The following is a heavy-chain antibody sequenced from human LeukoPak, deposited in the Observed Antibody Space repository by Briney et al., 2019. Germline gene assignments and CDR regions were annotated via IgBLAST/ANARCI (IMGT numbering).Heavy chain of an antibody. CDR2: IYYGGST. CDR3: ARHTLYYGSESYYYFHY. D-gene: IGHD3-10*01. J-gene: IGHJ4*02. V-gene: IGHV4-59*08. CDR1: GGSISSYH. Sequence: PSETLSPTCTVSGGSISSYHWSWIRQPPGKGLEWIGYIYYGGSTNYNPSLKSRVTISVDTSKNQLSLKLSSVTAAATAVYYCARHTLYYGSESYYYFHYWGQGTLVTVSS.